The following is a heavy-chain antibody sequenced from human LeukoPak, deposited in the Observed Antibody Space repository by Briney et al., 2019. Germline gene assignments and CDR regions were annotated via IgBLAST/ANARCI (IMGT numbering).Heavy chain of an antibody. J-gene: IGHJ4*02. D-gene: IGHD6-6*01. CDR1: GYTFTSYY. CDR3: ARDRGGVIAARPGY. V-gene: IGHV1-46*01. Sequence: ASVKVSCKAPGYTFTSYYMHWVRQAPGQGLEWMGIINPRGGSTSYAQKFQGRVTMTRDMSTSTVYMELSSLRSEDTAVYYCARDRGGVIAARPGYWGQGTLVTVSS. CDR2: INPRGGST.